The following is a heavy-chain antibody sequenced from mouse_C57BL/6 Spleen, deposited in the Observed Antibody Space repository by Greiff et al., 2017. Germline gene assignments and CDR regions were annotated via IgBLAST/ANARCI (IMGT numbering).Heavy chain of an antibody. CDR3: AREERGSYDYDRYYFDY. CDR2: INPNNGGT. J-gene: IGHJ2*01. Sequence: EVQLQQSGPELVKPGASVKISCKASGYTFTDYYMNWVKQSHGKSLEWIGDINPNNGGTSYNQKFKGKATLTVDKSSSTAYMELRSLTSEDSAVYYCAREERGSYDYDRYYFDYWGQGTTLTVSS. CDR1: GYTFTDYY. V-gene: IGHV1-26*01. D-gene: IGHD2-4*01.